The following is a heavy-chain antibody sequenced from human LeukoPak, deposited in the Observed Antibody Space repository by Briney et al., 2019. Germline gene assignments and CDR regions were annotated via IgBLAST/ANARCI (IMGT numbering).Heavy chain of an antibody. D-gene: IGHD3-10*01. CDR3: AKDADFARIYYYFDS. Sequence: GGSLRLSCVGSGFTFSRYGMHWVRQAPDRGLEWVAVVWNDGSNKYYADSVKGRFTISRDNSKGTLYLEMNSLRAEDTAIYYCAKDADFARIYYYFDSWGQGTLVTVSS. CDR1: GFTFSRYG. CDR2: VWNDGSNK. V-gene: IGHV3-33*06. J-gene: IGHJ4*02.